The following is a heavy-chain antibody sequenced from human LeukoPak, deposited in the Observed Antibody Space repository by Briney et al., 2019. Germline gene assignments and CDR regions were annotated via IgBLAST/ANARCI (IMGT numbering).Heavy chain of an antibody. CDR3: ARAYSSSWYLFGGVLDY. CDR2: ISYDGSNK. D-gene: IGHD6-13*01. Sequence: AGGSLRLSCAASGFTFSSYAMHWVRQAPGKGLEWVAVISYDGSNKYYADSVKGRFTISRDNSKNTLYLQMNSLRAEDTAVYYCARAYSSSWYLFGGVLDYWGQGTLVTVSS. J-gene: IGHJ4*02. V-gene: IGHV3-30-3*01. CDR1: GFTFSSYA.